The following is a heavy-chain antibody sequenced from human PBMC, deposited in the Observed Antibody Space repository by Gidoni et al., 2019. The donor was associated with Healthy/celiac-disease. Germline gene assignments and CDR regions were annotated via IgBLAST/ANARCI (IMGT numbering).Heavy chain of an antibody. CDR1: GGSISSSSYY. CDR2: IYYSGST. J-gene: IGHJ3*02. CDR3: ARHEMATIRDAFDI. V-gene: IGHV4-39*01. D-gene: IGHD5-12*01. Sequence: QLQLQESVPGLVKPSETLSLTCTVSGGSISSSSYYWGWIRQPPGKGLEWIGSIYYSGSTYYNPSLKSRVTISVDTSKNQFSLKLSSVTAADTAVYYCARHEMATIRDAFDIWGQGTMVTVSS.